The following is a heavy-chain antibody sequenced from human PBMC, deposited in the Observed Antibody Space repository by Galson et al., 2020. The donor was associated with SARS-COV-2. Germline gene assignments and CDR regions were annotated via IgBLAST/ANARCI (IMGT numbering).Heavy chain of an antibody. J-gene: IGHJ4*02. CDR3: AKDPGDYDVN. CDR2: ISGSGGST. CDR1: GFTFSSYA. D-gene: IGHD4-17*01. V-gene: IGHV3-23*01. Sequence: GESLKISCAASGFTFSSYAMSWVRQAPGKGLEWVSAISGSGGSTYYADSAKGRFTISRDNSKNTLYLQMNSLRAEDTAVYYCAKDPGDYDVNWGQGTLVTVSS.